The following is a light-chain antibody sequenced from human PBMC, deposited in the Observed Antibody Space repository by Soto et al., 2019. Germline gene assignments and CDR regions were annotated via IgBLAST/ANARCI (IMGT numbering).Light chain of an antibody. V-gene: IGKV3-11*01. Sequence: EIVLTQSPATLSLSPGERAILSCRASQSVSTYLAWYQQKPGQAPRLLILDASNRATGIPARFSGSGSGTDFTLTISSLEPEDFAVYYCQQRADWPATFGPGTKVDIK. CDR3: QQRADWPAT. CDR1: QSVSTY. J-gene: IGKJ3*01. CDR2: DAS.